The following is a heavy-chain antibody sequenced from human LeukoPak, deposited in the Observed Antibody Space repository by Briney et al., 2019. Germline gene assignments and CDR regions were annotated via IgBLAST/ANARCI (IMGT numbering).Heavy chain of an antibody. J-gene: IGHJ6*03. CDR3: AREGPGNSYDYYYYMDV. V-gene: IGHV4-59*01. CDR1: GGSISSYY. D-gene: IGHD4-23*01. Sequence: ETLSLTCTVSGGSISSYYWSWIRQPPGKGLEWIGYIDYSGWTNYNPSLKSRATISVDTSKNQFSLKLTSVTAADTAVYYCAREGPGNSYDYYYYMDVWGKGTTVTLSS. CDR2: IDYSGWT.